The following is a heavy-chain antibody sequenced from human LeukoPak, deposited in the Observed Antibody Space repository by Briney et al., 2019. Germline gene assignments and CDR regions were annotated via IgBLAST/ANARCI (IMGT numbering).Heavy chain of an antibody. D-gene: IGHD3-3*01. J-gene: IGHJ4*02. CDR1: GGSISSGDYF. CDR3: TRAYWIGFHFDS. V-gene: IGHV4-30-4*01. CDR2: IYYSGTT. Sequence: SQTLSLTCSVSGGSISSGDYFWTWIRQPPGEGLECIGYIYYSGTTYYNPSLKSRITMSVDMSANQFSLRLTSVSAADTAVYYCTRAYWIGFHFDSWGQGILVSVSS.